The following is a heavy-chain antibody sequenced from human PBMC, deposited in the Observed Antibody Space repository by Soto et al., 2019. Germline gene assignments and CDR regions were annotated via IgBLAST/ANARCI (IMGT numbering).Heavy chain of an antibody. D-gene: IGHD3-16*01. Sequence: SETLSLTCAVSGGSISRGGYSCSCIRQPPGKGLEWIGYIYHSGSTYYNPSLKSRVTISVDRSKNQFSLKLSSVTAADTAVYYCARVVVGGVSDLFDYWRQGTLDTGSS. J-gene: IGHJ4*02. CDR1: GGSISRGGYS. V-gene: IGHV4-30-2*01. CDR3: ARVVVGGVSDLFDY. CDR2: IYHSGST.